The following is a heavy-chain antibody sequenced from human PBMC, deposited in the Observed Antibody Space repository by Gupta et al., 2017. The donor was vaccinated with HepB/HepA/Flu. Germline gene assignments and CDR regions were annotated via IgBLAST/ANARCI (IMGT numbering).Heavy chain of an antibody. D-gene: IGHD6-13*01. CDR2: ISYDGSNK. CDR1: GFPFSSYA. CDR3: AREIEQQLVTDY. V-gene: IGHV3-30-3*01. Sequence: QVQLVESGGGVVQPGRSLRLSCAASGFPFSSYARHWVRQAPGKGLEWVAVISYDGSNKYYADSVKGRFTISRDNSKNTLYLQMNSLRAEDTAVYYCAREIEQQLVTDYWGQGTLVTVSS. J-gene: IGHJ4*02.